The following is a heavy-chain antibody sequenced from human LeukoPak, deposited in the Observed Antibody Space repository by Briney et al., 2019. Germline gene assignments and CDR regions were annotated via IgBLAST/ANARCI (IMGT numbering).Heavy chain of an antibody. J-gene: IGHJ4*02. Sequence: GGSLRLSCAASGFTFDDYAMHWVRHAPGKGLEWVSGISWNSGSIGYADSVKGRFTISRDNAKNSLYLQMNSLRAEDTAMYYCARHPRMITFGGVIVNHHVSDYWGQGTLVTVSS. CDR2: ISWNSGSI. V-gene: IGHV3-9*01. D-gene: IGHD3-16*02. CDR3: ARHPRMITFGGVIVNHHVSDY. CDR1: GFTFDDYA.